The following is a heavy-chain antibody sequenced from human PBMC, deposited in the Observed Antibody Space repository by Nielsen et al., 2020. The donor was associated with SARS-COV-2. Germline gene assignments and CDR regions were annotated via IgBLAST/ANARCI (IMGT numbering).Heavy chain of an antibody. CDR1: GFTFDDYA. CDR3: AKIAPVYDAFDI. CDR2: ISWNSGSI. D-gene: IGHD6-13*01. V-gene: IGHV3-9*01. Sequence: GGSLRLSCAASGFTFDDYAMHWVRQAPGKGLEWVSGISWNSGSIGYADSVKGRFTISRDNAKNSLYLQMNSLRAEDTALYYCAKIAPVYDAFDIWGQGTMVTVSS. J-gene: IGHJ3*02.